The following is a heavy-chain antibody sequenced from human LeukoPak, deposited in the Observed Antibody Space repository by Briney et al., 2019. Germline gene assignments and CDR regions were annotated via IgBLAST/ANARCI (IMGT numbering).Heavy chain of an antibody. V-gene: IGHV4-31*03. CDR1: GGSISSGGYY. J-gene: IGHJ4*02. CDR3: ARHYYDSSGYSVGFDY. CDR2: IYYSGST. Sequence: SETLSLTCTVSGGSISSGGYYWSWIRQHPGNGLEWIGYIYYSGSTYYNPSLKSRVTISVDTSKNQFSLKLSSVTAADTAVYYCARHYYDSSGYSVGFDYWGQGTLVTVSS. D-gene: IGHD3-22*01.